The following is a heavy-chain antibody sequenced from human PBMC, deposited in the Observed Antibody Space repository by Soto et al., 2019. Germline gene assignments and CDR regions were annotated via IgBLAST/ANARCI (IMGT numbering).Heavy chain of an antibody. Sequence: QVQLVQSGAEVKKPGSSVKVSCKASGGTFSSYAISWVRQAPGQGLEWMGGIIPIVGTAKYAQKFQGRVTITADESTRTAHMELSSLRSEDTAVYYCARGSVTWIQLWRDYYYGMDVWGQGTTVTVSS. CDR2: IIPIVGTA. CDR3: ARGSVTWIQLWRDYYYGMDV. V-gene: IGHV1-69*01. CDR1: GGTFSSYA. J-gene: IGHJ6*02. D-gene: IGHD5-18*01.